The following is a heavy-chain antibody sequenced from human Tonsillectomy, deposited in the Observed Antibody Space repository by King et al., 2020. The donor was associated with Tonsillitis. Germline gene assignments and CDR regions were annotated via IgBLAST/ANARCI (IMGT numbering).Heavy chain of an antibody. D-gene: IGHD6-13*01. CDR2: IKPNSGDT. CDR3: ARVESEAGFDY. J-gene: IGHJ4*02. CDR1: GYTFTGYY. V-gene: IGHV1-2*02. Sequence: VQLVESGAEVKKPGASVKVSFKASGYTFTGYYMPWVRQAPGQGLEWMGCIKPNSGDTNHAQKFQGRVTMTRDTSISTAYMELSRLRSDDTAVYFCARVESEAGFDYWGQGTLVTVSS.